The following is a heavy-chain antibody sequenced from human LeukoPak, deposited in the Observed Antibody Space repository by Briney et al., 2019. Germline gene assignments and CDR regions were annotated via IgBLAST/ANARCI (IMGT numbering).Heavy chain of an antibody. CDR1: GSTFDDYA. Sequence: PGRSLRLSCAASGSTFDDYAMHWVRQAPGKGLEWVSGISWSSGIIGYADSVKGRFTISRDNAKNSLDLQMESLRAEDTAVYYCAKDTGSPADAITMEDNAFDIWGQGTMVTVSS. J-gene: IGHJ3*02. CDR3: AKDTGSPADAITMEDNAFDI. CDR2: ISWSSGII. V-gene: IGHV3-9*01. D-gene: IGHD3-3*01.